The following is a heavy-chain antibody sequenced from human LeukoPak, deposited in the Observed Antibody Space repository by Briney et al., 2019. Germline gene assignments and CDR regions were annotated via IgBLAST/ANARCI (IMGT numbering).Heavy chain of an antibody. D-gene: IGHD1-26*01. CDR1: GYTFTSYY. Sequence: GASVKVSCKACGYTFTSYYMHWVRQAPGQGLEWMGWISAYNGNTNFAQKLQGRVTMTTDTSTSTAYMELRSLRSDDTAVYYCARGGGSYEDDYWGQGTLVTVSS. J-gene: IGHJ4*02. V-gene: IGHV1-18*04. CDR2: ISAYNGNT. CDR3: ARGGGSYEDDY.